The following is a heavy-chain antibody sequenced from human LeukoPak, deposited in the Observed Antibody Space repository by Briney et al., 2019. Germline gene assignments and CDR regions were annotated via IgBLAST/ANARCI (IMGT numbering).Heavy chain of an antibody. CDR3: ARTYSGSYKVWFDP. Sequence: PSETLSLTCTVSGGSISSYYWSWIRQPPGKGLEWIGYIYYSGSTNYNPSLKSRVTISVDTSKNQFSLKLSSVTAADTAVYYCARTYSGSYKVWFDPWGQGTLVTVSS. CDR1: GGSISSYY. D-gene: IGHD1-26*01. CDR2: IYYSGST. V-gene: IGHV4-59*01. J-gene: IGHJ5*02.